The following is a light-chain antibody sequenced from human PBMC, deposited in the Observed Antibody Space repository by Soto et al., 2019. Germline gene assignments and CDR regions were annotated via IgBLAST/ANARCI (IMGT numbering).Light chain of an antibody. V-gene: IGKV3-11*01. CDR3: QQRSNWPLT. J-gene: IGKJ3*01. CDR2: DAS. CDR1: QSVNSY. Sequence: EIVLTQSPATLSLSPGERATLSCRASQSVNSYLVWYQQKPGQAPRLLIYDASNRATGIPARFSGSGSGTDFTLTISSLEPEDFAVYYCQQRSNWPLTFGPGTKVDNK.